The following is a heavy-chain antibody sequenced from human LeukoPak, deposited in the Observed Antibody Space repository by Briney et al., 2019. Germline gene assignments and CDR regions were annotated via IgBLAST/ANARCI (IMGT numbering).Heavy chain of an antibody. D-gene: IGHD3-10*01. CDR2: IYYSGST. Sequence: PSETLSLTCTVSGGSISSSSYYWGWIRQPPGKGLEWIGSIYYSGSTYYNPSLKSRVTISVDTSKNQFSLKLSSVTAADTAVYYCARGSVTVRGVKLDYWGQGTLVTVSS. V-gene: IGHV4-39*07. CDR3: ARGSVTVRGVKLDY. CDR1: GGSISSSSYY. J-gene: IGHJ4*02.